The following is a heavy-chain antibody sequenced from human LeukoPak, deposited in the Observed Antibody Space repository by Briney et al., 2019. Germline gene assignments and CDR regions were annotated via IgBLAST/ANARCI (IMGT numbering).Heavy chain of an antibody. CDR2: IGGSGGST. CDR1: GFTFSSYG. D-gene: IGHD3-22*01. Sequence: GGSLRLSCAASGFTFSSYGMSSVRQAPGKGLEWVSAIGGSGGSTYYADSVTGRFTISRDNSKNTPYLQMNSLRAEDTAVYYCALWRVVPKVGFDPWGQGTLVTVSS. V-gene: IGHV3-23*01. J-gene: IGHJ5*02. CDR3: ALWRVVPKVGFDP.